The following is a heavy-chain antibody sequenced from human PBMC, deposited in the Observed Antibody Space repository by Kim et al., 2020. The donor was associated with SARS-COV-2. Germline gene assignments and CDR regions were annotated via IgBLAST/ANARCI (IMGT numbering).Heavy chain of an antibody. D-gene: IGHD6-13*01. CDR3: ASRGGSSWYRGYDY. V-gene: IGHV1-69*01. Sequence: AQKFQGRVTITAEESTSTAYMELSSRRSEDTAVYYCASRGGSSWYRGYDYWGQGTLVTVSS. J-gene: IGHJ4*02.